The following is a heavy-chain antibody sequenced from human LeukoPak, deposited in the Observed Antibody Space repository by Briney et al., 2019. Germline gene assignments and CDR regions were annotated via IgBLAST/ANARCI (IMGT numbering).Heavy chain of an antibody. J-gene: IGHJ4*02. CDR1: GGSISSRSYY. Sequence: SETLSLTCTVSGGSISSRSYYWGWIRQPPGKGLEWIGIIYYSGSTYYNPSLKSRVTISVETSKNQFSLKLSSVTAADTAVYYCARDGRFPPEVLPRYFDYWGQGTLVTVSS. D-gene: IGHD1-26*01. V-gene: IGHV4-39*07. CDR2: IYYSGST. CDR3: ARDGRFPPEVLPRYFDY.